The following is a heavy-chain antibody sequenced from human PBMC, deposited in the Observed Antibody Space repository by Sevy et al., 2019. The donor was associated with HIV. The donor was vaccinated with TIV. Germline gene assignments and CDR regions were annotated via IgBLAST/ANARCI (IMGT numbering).Heavy chain of an antibody. CDR1: GFTFSTYA. D-gene: IGHD4-17*01. Sequence: GGSLRLSCAASGFTFSTYAMSWVRRAPGKGLEWVAGISYDESTQYYGDSVKGRFTISRDNSKNTLYLQMNSLRPEDTAVYYCAKDPRPYGDNVEGFDYWGQGTLVTVSS. V-gene: IGHV3-30*18. CDR2: ISYDESTQ. J-gene: IGHJ4*02. CDR3: AKDPRPYGDNVEGFDY.